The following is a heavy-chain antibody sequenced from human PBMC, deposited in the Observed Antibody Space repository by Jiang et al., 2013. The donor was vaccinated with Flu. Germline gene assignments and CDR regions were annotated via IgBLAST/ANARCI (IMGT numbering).Heavy chain of an antibody. J-gene: IGHJ4*02. CDR1: GDTMNTYV. V-gene: IGHV1-69*01. Sequence: KPGSSVRVSCKASGDTMNTYVINWVRQAPGQGLEWMEGSSLSSEKTIRTEFQGRVTVAAESLYMTLTGLRADDTALYYCVRSRRDGFSEWGQGTLVTVSS. D-gene: IGHD5-24*01. CDR2: SSLSSEK. CDR3: VRSRRDGFSE.